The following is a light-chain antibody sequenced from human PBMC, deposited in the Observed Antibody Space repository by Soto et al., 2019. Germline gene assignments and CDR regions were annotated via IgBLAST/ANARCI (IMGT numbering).Light chain of an antibody. CDR1: SGHSSYA. CDR3: QTWGTGIRV. CDR2: LNSDGSH. Sequence: QLVLTQSPSASASLGASVKLTCTLSSGHSSYAIAWHQQQPEKGPRYLMKLNSDGSHSTGDGIPDRFSGSSSGAERYLTISSLQSEDEADYYCQTWGTGIRVFGTGTKLTVL. J-gene: IGLJ1*01. V-gene: IGLV4-69*01.